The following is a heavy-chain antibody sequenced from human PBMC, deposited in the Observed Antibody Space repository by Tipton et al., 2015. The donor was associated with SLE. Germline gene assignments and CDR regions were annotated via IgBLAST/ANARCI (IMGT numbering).Heavy chain of an antibody. Sequence: TLSLTCTVPGGSISSSSYYWGWIRQPPGKGLEWIGRIYYSGSSYYNPSLKSRVTISVDMSKNQFSLRLSSVTAADTGVYYCVKSVVVVSPRDYYYYMDVWGKGTTVTVSS. CDR2: IYYSGSS. V-gene: IGHV4-39*07. J-gene: IGHJ6*03. CDR3: VKSVVVVSPRDYYYYMDV. CDR1: GGSISSSSYY. D-gene: IGHD2-15*01.